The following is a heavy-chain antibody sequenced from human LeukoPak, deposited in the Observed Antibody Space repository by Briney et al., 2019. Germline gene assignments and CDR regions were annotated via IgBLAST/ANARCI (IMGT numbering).Heavy chain of an antibody. CDR1: GFTFSSYA. J-gene: IGHJ4*02. CDR2: VSASGGNT. D-gene: IGHD3-22*01. CDR3: GKGLYHDYSGIGDY. V-gene: IGHV3-23*01. Sequence: GRSLRLSCAASGFTFSSYAMSWVRQAPGKGLEWVSAVSASGGNTYYADSVKGRFTISRDNSKNTLYLQVNSLRAEDTAVYYCGKGLYHDYSGIGDYWGQGTLVTVSS.